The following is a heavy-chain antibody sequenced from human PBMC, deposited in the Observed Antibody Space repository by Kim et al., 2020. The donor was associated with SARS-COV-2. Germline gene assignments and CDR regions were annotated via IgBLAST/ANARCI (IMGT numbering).Heavy chain of an antibody. Sequence: SETLSLTCSVSGGSISSGGFYWSWIRHHPGKGLEWIGYIYFSGSTYYNPSLKSRVAISVDTSKNQFSLKLSSVTAADTAVYYCARSYCSGGSCWYAFDIWGRGTMVTVSS. CDR3: ARSYCSGGSCWYAFDI. V-gene: IGHV4-31*03. CDR2: IYFSGST. CDR1: GGSISSGGFY. D-gene: IGHD2-15*01. J-gene: IGHJ3*02.